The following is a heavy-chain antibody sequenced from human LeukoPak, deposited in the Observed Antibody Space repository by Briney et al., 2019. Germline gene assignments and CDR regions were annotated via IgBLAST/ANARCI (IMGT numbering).Heavy chain of an antibody. CDR3: ARGRRVGATGGVANY. Sequence: ASVTVSCKASGYTFTSYYMHWVRQAPGQGLEWMGMINPSGGSTTYAQKFQGRVTMTRDTSTSTVYMELNSLRSEDTAVYYCARGRRVGATGGVANYWGQGTLVTVSS. CDR1: GYTFTSYY. J-gene: IGHJ4*02. CDR2: INPSGGST. V-gene: IGHV1-46*01. D-gene: IGHD1-26*01.